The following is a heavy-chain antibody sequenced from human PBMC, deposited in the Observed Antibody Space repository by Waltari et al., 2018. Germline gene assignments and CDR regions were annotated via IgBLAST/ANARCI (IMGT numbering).Heavy chain of an antibody. Sequence: QVQLVQSGAEVKKPGASVKVSCKASGYTFTGYYMHWVRQAPGQGLEWMGRINPNSGGTNYAQKFQGRVTMTRDTSISTAYMELSRLRSDDTAVYYCARGVYTRDGNYVGKDYWGQGTLVTVSS. CDR2: INPNSGGT. J-gene: IGHJ4*02. CDR3: ARGVYTRDGNYVGKDY. V-gene: IGHV1-2*06. CDR1: GYTFTGYY. D-gene: IGHD4-4*01.